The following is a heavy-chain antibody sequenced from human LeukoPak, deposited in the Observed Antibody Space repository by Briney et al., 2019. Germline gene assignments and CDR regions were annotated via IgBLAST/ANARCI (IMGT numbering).Heavy chain of an antibody. Sequence: GSLRLSCEASGFTFNNYVMTWVRQPPGKGLEWIGEINHSGSTNYNPSLKSRVTISVDTSKNQFSLKLSSVTAADTAVYYCARLLDYWGQGTLVTVSS. CDR2: INHSGST. CDR1: GFTFNNYV. J-gene: IGHJ4*02. V-gene: IGHV4-34*01. CDR3: ARLLDY.